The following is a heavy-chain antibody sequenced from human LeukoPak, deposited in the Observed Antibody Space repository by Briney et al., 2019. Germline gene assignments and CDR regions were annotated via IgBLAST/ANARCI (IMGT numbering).Heavy chain of an antibody. CDR2: IYYSGST. Sequence: SETLSLTCTVSGGSISSSSYYWGWIRQPPGKGLEWIGSIYYSGSTYYNPSLKSRVTISVDTSKNQFSLKLSSVTAADTAVYYCARHYHQLFLYWYFDLWGRGTLVTVSS. V-gene: IGHV4-39*01. D-gene: IGHD2-2*01. J-gene: IGHJ2*01. CDR1: GGSISSSSYY. CDR3: ARHYHQLFLYWYFDL.